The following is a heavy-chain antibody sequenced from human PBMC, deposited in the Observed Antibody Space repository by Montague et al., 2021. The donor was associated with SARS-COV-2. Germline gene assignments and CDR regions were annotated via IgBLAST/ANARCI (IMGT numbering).Heavy chain of an antibody. CDR2: IGTAGDT. CDR3: ARAYYDSSGYWGGYYYYGMDV. V-gene: IGHV3-13*04. Sequence: SLRLSCAASGFTFSSYDMHWVRQATGKGPEWVSAIGTAGDTYYPGSVKGRFTISRENAKNSLYLQMNSLRAGDTAVYYCARAYYDSSGYWGGYYYYGMDVWGQGTTVTVSS. J-gene: IGHJ6*02. CDR1: GFTFSSYD. D-gene: IGHD3-22*01.